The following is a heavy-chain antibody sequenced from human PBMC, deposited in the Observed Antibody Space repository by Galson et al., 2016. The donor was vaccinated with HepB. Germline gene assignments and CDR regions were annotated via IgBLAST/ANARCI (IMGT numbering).Heavy chain of an antibody. CDR3: CVDTAMDYVFDY. Sequence: SLRLSCAASGFTFSTYNMNWVRQAPGKGLEWVSSISRGSGYIYYADSVKGRLTISRANAKNSLYLQMNSLRAEDTAVYYCCVDTAMDYVFDYWGQGTLVTVSS. CDR2: ISRGSGYI. V-gene: IGHV3-21*01. D-gene: IGHD5-18*01. CDR1: GFTFSTYN. J-gene: IGHJ4*02.